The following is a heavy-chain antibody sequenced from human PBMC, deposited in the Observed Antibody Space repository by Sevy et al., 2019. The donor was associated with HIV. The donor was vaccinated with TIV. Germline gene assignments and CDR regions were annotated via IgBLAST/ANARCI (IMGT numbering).Heavy chain of an antibody. J-gene: IGHJ6*02. Sequence: SETLSLTCSVSGASITTNTYYWGWIRQAPGKGLEWIGSIFYSGRSGYNPSLKGRVTISVDTSKNQFSLKLRSVTAADTSVYYCARHEAYDFWGDTIRENYYYGIDVWGQGTTVTVSS. CDR3: ARHEAYDFWGDTIRENYYYGIDV. D-gene: IGHD3-3*01. CDR1: GASITTNTYY. V-gene: IGHV4-39*01. CDR2: IFYSGRS.